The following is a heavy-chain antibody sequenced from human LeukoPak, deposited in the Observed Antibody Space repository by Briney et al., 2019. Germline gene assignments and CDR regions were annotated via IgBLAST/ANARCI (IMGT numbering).Heavy chain of an antibody. CDR1: GFTFGDYA. CDR2: IRSKAYGGTT. CDR3: TRVDYYDSSGYYYDGY. V-gene: IGHV3-49*04. D-gene: IGHD3-22*01. J-gene: IGHJ4*02. Sequence: GGSLRLSCTASGFTFGDYAMSWVRQAPGKGLEWVGFIRSKAYGGTTEYAASVKGRFTISRDDSKSIAYLQMNSLKTEDTAVYYCTRVDYYDSSGYYYDGYWGQGTLVTVSS.